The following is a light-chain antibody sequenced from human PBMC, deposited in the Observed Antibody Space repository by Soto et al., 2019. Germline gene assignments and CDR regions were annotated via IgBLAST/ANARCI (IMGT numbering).Light chain of an antibody. J-gene: IGKJ3*01. CDR1: EDIRTS. CDR3: QHYNNLPPFT. CDR2: GAS. V-gene: IGKV1-33*01. Sequence: DIQMTQSPSSLSASVGARVSITCQASEDIRTSLSWFQHKPGRAPKLLIDGASYLETGVPSRFRGSRSGTDFTLTISSLQPEDIATYYCQHYNNLPPFTFGPGTIVDIK.